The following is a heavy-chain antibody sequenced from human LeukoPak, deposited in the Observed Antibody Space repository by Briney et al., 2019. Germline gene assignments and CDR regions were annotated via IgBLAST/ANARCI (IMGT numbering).Heavy chain of an antibody. V-gene: IGHV3-48*03. CDR1: GFTFSRYE. CDR3: ARRDYDILTGYRDFDY. D-gene: IGHD3-9*01. J-gene: IGHJ4*02. Sequence: PGGSLRLSCAASGFTFSRYEMNWVRQAPGTGLEWVSYISSSGSHIYYADSVKGRFTISRDNAKNSLYLQMDSLRAEDTAIYYCARRDYDILTGYRDFDYWGQGTLVTVSS. CDR2: ISSSGSHI.